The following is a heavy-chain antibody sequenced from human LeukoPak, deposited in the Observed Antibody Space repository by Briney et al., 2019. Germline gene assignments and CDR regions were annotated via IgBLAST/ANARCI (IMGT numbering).Heavy chain of an antibody. D-gene: IGHD1-26*01. CDR2: IYYSGST. CDR1: GGSISSSSYY. J-gene: IGHJ5*02. V-gene: IGHV4-39*07. CDR3: ARDRYSGSYGDWFDP. Sequence: SETLSLTCTVSGGSISSSSYYWGWIRQPPGKGLEWIGSIYYSGSTYYNPSLKSRVTISVDTSKNQFSLKLSSVTAADTAVYYCARDRYSGSYGDWFDPWGQGTLVTVSS.